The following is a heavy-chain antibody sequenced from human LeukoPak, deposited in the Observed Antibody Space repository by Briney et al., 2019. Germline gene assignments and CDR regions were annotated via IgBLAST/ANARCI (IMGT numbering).Heavy chain of an antibody. CDR3: ARDLEGYHYGSGNYPR. Sequence: SETLSLTCTVSGGSISSYYWSWIRQPAGKGLEWIGRIYTSGSTNYNPSLKSRVTMSVDTSKNQFSLKLSSVAAADTAVYYCARDLEGYHYGSGNYPRWGQGTLITVSS. CDR1: GGSISSYY. V-gene: IGHV4-4*07. CDR2: IYTSGST. D-gene: IGHD3-10*01. J-gene: IGHJ4*02.